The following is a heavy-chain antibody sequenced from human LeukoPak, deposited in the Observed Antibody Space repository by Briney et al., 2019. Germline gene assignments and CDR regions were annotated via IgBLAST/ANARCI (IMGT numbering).Heavy chain of an antibody. CDR3: ARDIVVVTAILGYYYGMDV. D-gene: IGHD2-21*02. J-gene: IGHJ6*02. Sequence: GASVKVSCKASGYTFTSYYMHWVRQAPGQGLEWMGIINPRGGSTSYAQKFQARVTMTRDTSTSTVYMELSSLRSEVTAVYYCARDIVVVTAILGYYYGMDVWGQGTTVTVSS. CDR2: INPRGGST. V-gene: IGHV1-46*01. CDR1: GYTFTSYY.